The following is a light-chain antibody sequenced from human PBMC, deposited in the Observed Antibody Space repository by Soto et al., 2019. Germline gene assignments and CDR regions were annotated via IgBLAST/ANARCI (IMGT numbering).Light chain of an antibody. CDR1: SSDVGGYNY. Sequence: QSVLTQPASVSGSPGQSITISCTGTSSDVGGYNYVSWYQQHPGKAPKLMIYDVSNRPSGVSNRFSGSKSDNTASLTISGLQAEDEADYYCSSYTSSSTLEVFGGGTKLTVL. CDR3: SSYTSSSTLEV. CDR2: DVS. J-gene: IGLJ2*01. V-gene: IGLV2-14*01.